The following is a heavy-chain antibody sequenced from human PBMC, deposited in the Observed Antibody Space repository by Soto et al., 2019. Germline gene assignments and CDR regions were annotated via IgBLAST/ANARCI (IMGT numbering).Heavy chain of an antibody. V-gene: IGHV1-18*01. CDR1: GYTFTSYG. D-gene: IGHD6-13*01. J-gene: IGHJ5*02. CDR2: INAYNGNT. CDR3: ARDLGGGISAP. Sequence: ASVKVSCKASGYTFTSYGISWGRRAPGQGLEWMGWINAYNGNTKYAQKLQGRVTMTTDTSTSTAYMELRSLRSDDTAVYYCARDLGGGISAPWGQGTLVTVSS.